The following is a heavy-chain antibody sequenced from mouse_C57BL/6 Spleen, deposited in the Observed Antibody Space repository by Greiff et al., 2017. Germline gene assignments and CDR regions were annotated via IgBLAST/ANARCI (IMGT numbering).Heavy chain of an antibody. Sequence: EVQVVESGEGLVKPGGSLKLSCAASGFTFSSYAMSWVRQTPEQRLEWVAYISSGGDYIYYADTVKGRFTISRDNARNTLYLQMSSLKSEDPAMYYCTRGTAQATVDYWGQGTSVTVSS. J-gene: IGHJ4*01. V-gene: IGHV5-9-1*02. CDR2: ISSGGDYI. CDR3: TRGTAQATVDY. CDR1: GFTFSSYA. D-gene: IGHD3-2*02.